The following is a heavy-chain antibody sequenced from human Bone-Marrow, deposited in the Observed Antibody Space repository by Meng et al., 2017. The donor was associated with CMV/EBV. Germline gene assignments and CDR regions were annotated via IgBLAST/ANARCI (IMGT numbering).Heavy chain of an antibody. V-gene: IGHV1-69*02. CDR2: IIPIVGIA. J-gene: IGHJ6*01. Sequence: SVKVSCKASGGTFSSYTISWVRQAPGQGLEWMGRIIPIVGIANYAQRFQGRVTITADKSTSTAYMELTSLRSEDTAVYCCARAISPPITIFGVNYGMAVWGQGTTVTCYS. CDR1: GGTFSSYT. CDR3: ARAISPPITIFGVNYGMAV. D-gene: IGHD3-3*01.